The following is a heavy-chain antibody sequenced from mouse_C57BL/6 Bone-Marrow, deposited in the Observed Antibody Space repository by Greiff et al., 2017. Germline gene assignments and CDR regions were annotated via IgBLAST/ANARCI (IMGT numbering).Heavy chain of an antibody. V-gene: IGHV1-64*01. D-gene: IGHD4-1*01. Sequence: VQLQQPGAELVMPGASVKLSCKASGYTFTSYWMHWVKQRPGQGLEWIGMIHPNSGSTNYNEKFKSKATLTVDKSSSTAYMQLSSLTSEDSAVYYCASLTGTLFAYWGQGTLVTVSA. CDR2: IHPNSGST. J-gene: IGHJ3*01. CDR3: ASLTGTLFAY. CDR1: GYTFTSYW.